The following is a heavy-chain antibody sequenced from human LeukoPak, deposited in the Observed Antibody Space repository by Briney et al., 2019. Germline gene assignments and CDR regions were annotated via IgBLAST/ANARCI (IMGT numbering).Heavy chain of an antibody. J-gene: IGHJ4*02. Sequence: GGSLRLSCAASGFTFSSYGMHWVRQAPGKGLEWVALIWYDGSNKYYADSVEGRLTISRDNSKNTLYLQMNSLRAEDTAVYYCAREGPRGNSQFDYWGQGTLVTVSS. CDR1: GFTFSSYG. D-gene: IGHD2/OR15-2a*01. V-gene: IGHV3-33*01. CDR2: IWYDGSNK. CDR3: AREGPRGNSQFDY.